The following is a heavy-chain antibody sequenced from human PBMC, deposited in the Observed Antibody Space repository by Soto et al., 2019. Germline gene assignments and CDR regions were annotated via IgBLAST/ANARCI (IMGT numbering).Heavy chain of an antibody. CDR2: IWYDGSNK. V-gene: IGHV3-33*01. D-gene: IGHD3-16*01. CDR3: ATSLFFGVPETLWIFDY. CDR1: GFTFSSYG. J-gene: IGHJ4*02. Sequence: PGGSLRLSCAASGFTFSSYGMHWVRQAPGKGLEWVAVIWYDGSNKYYADSVKGRFTISRDNSKNTLYLQMNSLRAEDTAVYYCATSLFFGVPETLWIFDYWGQGTLVTVSS.